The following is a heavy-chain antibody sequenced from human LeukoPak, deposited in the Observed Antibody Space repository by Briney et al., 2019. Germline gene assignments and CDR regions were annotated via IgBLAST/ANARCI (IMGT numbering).Heavy chain of an antibody. CDR2: ISRSSAYI. V-gene: IGHV3-21*04. D-gene: IGHD3-10*01. Sequence: GGSLRLSCAASGFTLSSYSMNWVRQAPGKGLEWVSSISRSSAYIYYADSVKGRFTISRDNAKNSLYLQMNSLRAEDTAVYYCARPTMVRGYYYMDVWGKGTTVTISS. CDR3: ARPTMVRGYYYMDV. CDR1: GFTLSSYS. J-gene: IGHJ6*03.